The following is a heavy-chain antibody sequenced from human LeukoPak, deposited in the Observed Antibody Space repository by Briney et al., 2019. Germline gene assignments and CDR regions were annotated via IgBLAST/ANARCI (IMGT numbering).Heavy chain of an antibody. V-gene: IGHV3-74*01. Sequence: PGGSLRLSCAASGFTFSSYWMHWVRQAPGKGLLWVSRINSDGSSTSYADSVKGRFTISRDNAKDTLYLQMNSLRAEDTAVYYCARVWYYDILTGYSPFDYWGQGTLVTVSS. CDR1: GFTFSSYW. J-gene: IGHJ4*02. D-gene: IGHD3-9*01. CDR2: INSDGSST. CDR3: ARVWYYDILTGYSPFDY.